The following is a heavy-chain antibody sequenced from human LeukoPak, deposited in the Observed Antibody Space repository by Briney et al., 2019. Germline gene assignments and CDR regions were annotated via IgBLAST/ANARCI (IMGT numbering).Heavy chain of an antibody. CDR3: ARGLDPGIAVAPGY. D-gene: IGHD6-19*01. CDR2: IKEDGSEK. CDR1: GFTFSSHW. Sequence: PGVSLRLSCAASGFTFSSHWMNWVRQAPGKGLEWVAKIKEDGSEKYYVDSVKGRFTISRDNAKNSLCLQMNSLRAEDTAVYYCARGLDPGIAVAPGYWGQGTLVTVSS. J-gene: IGHJ4*02. V-gene: IGHV3-7*02.